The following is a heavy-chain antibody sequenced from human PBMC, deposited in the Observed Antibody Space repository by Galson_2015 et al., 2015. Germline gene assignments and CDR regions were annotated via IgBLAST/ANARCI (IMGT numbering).Heavy chain of an antibody. J-gene: IGHJ4*02. CDR3: VTDRPYSYGALDS. CDR1: GFTFSGTA. D-gene: IGHD5-18*01. V-gene: IGHV3-15*01. CDR2: IKSRHDGETT. Sequence: SLRLSCAASGFTFSGTAMHWVRQAPGKGLEWVGRIKSRHDGETTDYAAPVKGRFIISRDDSKKTLYLQMNSLQSEDTAVYYCVTDRPYSYGALDSWGQGTLVTVSS.